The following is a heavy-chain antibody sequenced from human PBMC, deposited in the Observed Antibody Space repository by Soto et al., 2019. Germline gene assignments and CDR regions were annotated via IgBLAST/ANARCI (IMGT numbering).Heavy chain of an antibody. CDR1: GFTFSSYA. J-gene: IGHJ4*02. CDR2: ISGSGGST. D-gene: IGHD3-10*01. V-gene: IGHV3-23*01. CDR3: AKDRGLLWFGELSTSFDY. Sequence: LRLSCAASGFTFSSYAMSWVRQAPGKGLEWVSAISGSGGSTYYADSVKGRFTISRDSSTNTPYLQMNSLRAEDTAVYYCAKDRGLLWFGELSTSFDYWGQGTLVTVSS.